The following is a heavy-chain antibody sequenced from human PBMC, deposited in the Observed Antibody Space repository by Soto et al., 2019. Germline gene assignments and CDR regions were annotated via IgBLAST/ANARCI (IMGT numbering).Heavy chain of an antibody. CDR1: GYTFSNYG. J-gene: IGHJ6*02. CDR3: SRFIMVGGWFDPNYYHGMDV. CDR2: ISGYNGNT. V-gene: IGHV1-18*01. D-gene: IGHD6-19*01. Sequence: QVQLVQSGAEVKKPGASVTVSCKTSGYTFSNYGINWVRQAPGQGLGWMGWISGYNGNTNYAQTVQGRGTMTTDTSTGTVYMELRSLKSDDTAIYYCSRFIMVGGWFDPNYYHGMDVWGQGTTVTVSS.